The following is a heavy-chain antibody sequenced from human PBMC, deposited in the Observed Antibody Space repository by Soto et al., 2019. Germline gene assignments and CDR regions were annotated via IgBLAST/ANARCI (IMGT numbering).Heavy chain of an antibody. CDR1: GASISGFY. Sequence: QVQLQESGPALVKPSETLSLSCTVSGASISGFYWSWIRQPAGKGLEWIGRIYASGGTTYHPSLKSRATISLDTSKNQFSLKLTSVTXADTAVYYCAGIPGGYWGQGTLVTVSS. V-gene: IGHV4-4*07. CDR2: IYASGGT. J-gene: IGHJ4*02. CDR3: AGIPGGY. D-gene: IGHD2-15*01.